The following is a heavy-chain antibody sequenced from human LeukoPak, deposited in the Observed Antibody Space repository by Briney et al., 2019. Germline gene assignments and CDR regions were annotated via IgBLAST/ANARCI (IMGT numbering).Heavy chain of an antibody. CDR2: IYHSGST. D-gene: IGHD3-10*01. Sequence: SETLSLTCAVSGYSISSGYYWGGIRPPPGKGLEWIGSIYHSGSTYYNPSLKSRVTISVDTSKNQFSLKLSSVTAADTAVYYCARDMMWFGELSQGSYYFDYWGQGTLVTVSS. CDR1: GYSISSGYY. J-gene: IGHJ4*02. V-gene: IGHV4-38-2*02. CDR3: ARDMMWFGELSQGSYYFDY.